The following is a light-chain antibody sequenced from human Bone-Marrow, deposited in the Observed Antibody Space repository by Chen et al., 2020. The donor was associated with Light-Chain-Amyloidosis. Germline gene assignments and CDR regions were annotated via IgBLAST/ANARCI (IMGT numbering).Light chain of an antibody. CDR2: GAS. CDR3: QQYGSSPRLT. V-gene: IGKV3-15*01. J-gene: IGKJ4*01. Sequence: EIVMTQSPATLSVSPGERATLSCRASQSVSSNLAWYQQKPGQAPRLLIYGASTRATGIPARFSGSGSGTEFTLTISSLQSEDFAVYYCQQYGSSPRLTFGGWTKVEIK. CDR1: QSVSSN.